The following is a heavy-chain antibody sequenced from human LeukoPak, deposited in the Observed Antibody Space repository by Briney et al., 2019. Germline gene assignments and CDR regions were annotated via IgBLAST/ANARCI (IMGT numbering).Heavy chain of an antibody. J-gene: IGHJ6*02. CDR1: GYTFTSYG. D-gene: IGHD2-2*02. Sequence: ASVKVSCKASGYTFTSYGISWVRQAPGQGLEWMGWISAYNGNTNYAQKLQGRVTMTTDTSTSTAYMELRSLRSDDTAVYYCARDIPGYCSSTSCYTELTYYYYYYGMDVWGQGTTVTVPS. V-gene: IGHV1-18*01. CDR3: ARDIPGYCSSTSCYTELTYYYYYYGMDV. CDR2: ISAYNGNT.